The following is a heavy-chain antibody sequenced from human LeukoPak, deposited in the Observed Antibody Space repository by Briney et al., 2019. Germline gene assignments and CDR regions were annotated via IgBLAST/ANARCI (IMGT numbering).Heavy chain of an antibody. V-gene: IGHV3-11*06. Sequence: GSLRLSCAASGFTFSDYYMSWIRQAPGKGLEWVSYISSSSSYTNYADSVKGRFTISRDNAKNSLYLQMNSLRAEDTAVYYCARVVYYGSGSPIDYWGQGTLVTVSS. CDR2: ISSSSSYT. CDR3: ARVVYYGSGSPIDY. J-gene: IGHJ4*02. D-gene: IGHD3-10*01. CDR1: GFTFSDYY.